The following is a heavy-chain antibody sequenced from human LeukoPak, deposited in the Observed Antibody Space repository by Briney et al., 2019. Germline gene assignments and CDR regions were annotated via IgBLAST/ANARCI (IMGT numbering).Heavy chain of an antibody. CDR3: ARVYYDFWSGLYTYFDY. D-gene: IGHD3-3*01. CDR1: GFNFDYYA. Sequence: PGRSLRLSCTASGFNFDYYAMHWVRQIPGKGLQWVSLISGDGINTFYADSVKGRFTISRDNAKNSLYLQMNSLRAEDTAVYYCARVYYDFWSGLYTYFDYWGQGTLVTVSS. V-gene: IGHV3-43*02. J-gene: IGHJ4*02. CDR2: ISGDGINT.